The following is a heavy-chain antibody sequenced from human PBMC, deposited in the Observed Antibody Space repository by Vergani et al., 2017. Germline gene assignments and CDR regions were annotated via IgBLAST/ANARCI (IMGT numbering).Heavy chain of an antibody. CDR2: IWYDGSNK. D-gene: IGHD4-17*01. Sequence: QVQLVESGGGVVQPGRSLRLSCAASGFTFSSYGMHWVRQAPGKGLEWVAVIWYDGSNKYYADSVKGRFTISRDNSKNTLYLQMNSLRAEDTAVYYCASFFEGDYAFDPWGQGTLVTVSS. J-gene: IGHJ5*02. V-gene: IGHV3-33*01. CDR3: ASFFEGDYAFDP. CDR1: GFTFSSYG.